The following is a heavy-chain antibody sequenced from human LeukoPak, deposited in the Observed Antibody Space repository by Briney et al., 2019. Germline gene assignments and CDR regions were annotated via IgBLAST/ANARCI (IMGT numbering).Heavy chain of an antibody. CDR2: IYYSGST. Sequence: SETLSLTCTVSGGSISSGDYYWSWLRQPPGKGLEWIGYIYYSGSTYYNPSLKSRVTISVDTSKNQFSLKLSSVTAADTAVYYCAREYNWNDEFWFDPWGQGTLVTVSS. CDR1: GGSISSGDYY. CDR3: AREYNWNDEFWFDP. D-gene: IGHD1-1*01. J-gene: IGHJ5*02. V-gene: IGHV4-30-4*02.